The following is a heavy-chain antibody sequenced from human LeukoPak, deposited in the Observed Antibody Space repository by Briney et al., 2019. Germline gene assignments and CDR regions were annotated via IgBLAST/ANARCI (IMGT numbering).Heavy chain of an antibody. D-gene: IGHD6-13*01. CDR1: GFTFSTYS. J-gene: IGHJ4*02. CDR2: IGGDSAYR. Sequence: PGGSLRLSCIGSGFTFSTYSMNWVRQAPGKGLEWVSFIGGDSAYRYYADSMKGRFTVSRDNAKNSLYLQMNSLRAEDTAVYYCAKIAAAGSYYFDYWGQGTLVTVSS. CDR3: AKIAAAGSYYFDY. V-gene: IGHV3-21*01.